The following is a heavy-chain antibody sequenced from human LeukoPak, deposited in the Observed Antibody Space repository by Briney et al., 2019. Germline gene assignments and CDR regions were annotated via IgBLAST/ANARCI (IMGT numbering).Heavy chain of an antibody. J-gene: IGHJ4*02. V-gene: IGHV3-48*02. Sequence: GGSLRLSCAASGYTFSNYNMNWVRQAPGKGLEWVSYISSSSSTIFYADSVKGRFTISRDNAKNSLYLQMNSLRDEDTAVYYCAGGLPIDFWGQGTLVTVSS. CDR3: AGGLPIDF. CDR1: GYTFSNYN. CDR2: ISSSSSTI.